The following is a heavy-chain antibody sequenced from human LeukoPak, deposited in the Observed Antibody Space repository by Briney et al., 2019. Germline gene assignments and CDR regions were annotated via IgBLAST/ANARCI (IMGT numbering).Heavy chain of an antibody. Sequence: GGSLRLSCAASGFTFSSYTMNWVRQPPGKGLEWVSNIGTSSTTIYYADSVKGRFTISRDNAKNSLYLQMNSLRADDTAVYYCASGTGGHFDYWGQGTLVTVSS. J-gene: IGHJ4*02. CDR2: IGTSSTTI. D-gene: IGHD7-27*01. CDR1: GFTFSSYT. CDR3: ASGTGGHFDY. V-gene: IGHV3-48*01.